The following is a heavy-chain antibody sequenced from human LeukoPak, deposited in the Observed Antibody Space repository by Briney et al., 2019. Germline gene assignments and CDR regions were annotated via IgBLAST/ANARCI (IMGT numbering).Heavy chain of an antibody. CDR3: AVGFCSSASCQSDS. V-gene: IGHV3-66*02. J-gene: IGHJ4*02. Sequence: PGGSLRLSCAASGFTVAKNYMSWVRQAPGKGLEWVSLNYRGGRPSYADFVKVRFTISRDSSKNTLFSQMNSLRVEDTAVYYCAVGFCSSASCQSDSWGRGTLVTVSS. CDR2: NYRGGRP. D-gene: IGHD2-2*01. CDR1: GFTVAKNY.